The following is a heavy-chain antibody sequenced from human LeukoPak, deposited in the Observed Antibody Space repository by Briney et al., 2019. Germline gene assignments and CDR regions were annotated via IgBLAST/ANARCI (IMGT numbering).Heavy chain of an antibody. Sequence: SETLSLTCTVSGGSISSYYRSWIRQPAGKGLEWIGRIYTSGSTNYNPSLKSRVTISVDTSKNQFSLKLSSVTAADTAVYYCARGGTMVRGLGDWFDPWGQGTLVTVSS. CDR3: ARGGTMVRGLGDWFDP. D-gene: IGHD3-10*01. CDR1: GGSISSYY. V-gene: IGHV4-4*07. CDR2: IYTSGST. J-gene: IGHJ5*02.